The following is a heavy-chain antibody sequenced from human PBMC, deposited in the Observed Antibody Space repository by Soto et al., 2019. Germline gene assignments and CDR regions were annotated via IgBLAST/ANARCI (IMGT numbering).Heavy chain of an antibody. CDR1: GGSISPFY. Sequence: SETLSLTCTVSGGSISPFYCSWVRQPPGKGLEWIGYLYYSGNTNYNPSLKSRVTISVDASKNQVSLRLTSVTAADTAVYYCARVGGVAARTFDYWGQGTVVTVSS. V-gene: IGHV4-59*01. CDR2: LYYSGNT. J-gene: IGHJ4*02. D-gene: IGHD2-15*01. CDR3: ARVGGVAARTFDY.